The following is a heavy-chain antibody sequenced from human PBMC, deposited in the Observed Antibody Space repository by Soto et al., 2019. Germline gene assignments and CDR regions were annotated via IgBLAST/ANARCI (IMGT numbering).Heavy chain of an antibody. CDR1: GFTFSSYA. D-gene: IGHD2-21*02. J-gene: IGHJ4*02. V-gene: IGHV3-30-3*01. CDR3: ASGGTMVVTAPPFDY. Sequence: QVQLVESGGGVVQPGRSLRLSCAASGFTFSSYAMHWVRQAPGKGLEWVAVISYDGSNKYYADSVKGRFTISRDNSKNTLYLQMNSLRAEDTAVYYCASGGTMVVTAPPFDYWGQGTLVTVSS. CDR2: ISYDGSNK.